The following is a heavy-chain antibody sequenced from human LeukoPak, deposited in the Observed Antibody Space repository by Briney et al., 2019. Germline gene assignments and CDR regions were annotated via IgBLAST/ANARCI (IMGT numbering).Heavy chain of an antibody. V-gene: IGHV3-7*01. J-gene: IGHJ3*02. CDR2: IKQGGSEK. D-gene: IGHD3-16*02. CDR3: ARADYDYVWGSYRYDAFDI. CDR1: GFTFSSYW. Sequence: PGGSLRLSCAASGFTFSSYWMSWVRQAPGKGLEWVANIKQGGSEKYYVDSVKGRFTISRDNAKNSLYLQMNSLRAEDTAVYYCARADYDYVWGSYRYDAFDIWGQGTMVTVSS.